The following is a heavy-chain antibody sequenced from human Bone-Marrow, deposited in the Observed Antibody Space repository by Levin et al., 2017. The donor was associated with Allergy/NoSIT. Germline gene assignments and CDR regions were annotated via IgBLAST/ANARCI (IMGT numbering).Heavy chain of an antibody. J-gene: IGHJ5*02. CDR3: AASGAGWRVGNWFDP. CDR1: SVSISSYY. Sequence: SETLSLTCTVSSVSISSYYWSWIRQSPGKGLEWIGYIYHSGLTNYNPSLKGRVSISVDTSENQLFLKLTSVTAADTAVYYCAASGAGWRVGNWFDPWGQGTLVTVSS. CDR2: IYHSGLT. V-gene: IGHV4-59*08. D-gene: IGHD3-10*01.